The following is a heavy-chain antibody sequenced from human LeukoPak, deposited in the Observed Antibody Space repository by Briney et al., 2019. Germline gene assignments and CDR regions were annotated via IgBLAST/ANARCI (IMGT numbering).Heavy chain of an antibody. J-gene: IGHJ4*02. V-gene: IGHV3-23*01. D-gene: IGHD5-24*01. CDR3: AKGRQARWLQSLFDY. CDR2: ISGSGDTT. Sequence: PGGSLRLSCAASGFTFSSYAMSWVRQAPGKGLEWGSGISGSGDTTYYADSVKGRFTISRDNSKNTLYLQMNSLRAEDTAVYYCAKGRQARWLQSLFDYWGQGTLVTVSS. CDR1: GFTFSSYA.